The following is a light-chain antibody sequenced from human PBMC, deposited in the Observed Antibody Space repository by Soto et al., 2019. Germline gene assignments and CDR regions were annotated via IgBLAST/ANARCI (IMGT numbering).Light chain of an antibody. V-gene: IGKV3-20*01. Sequence: EIVLTQSPGTLSLSPGERATLSCRASQSVSSSYLAWYQRKPGQAPRLLIYGASSRATGIPDRFSGSGSGTDFTLTISRLEPEDFAVYYCQQYGSSPPTFGHGTKLESK. CDR2: GAS. CDR3: QQYGSSPPT. CDR1: QSVSSSY. J-gene: IGKJ2*01.